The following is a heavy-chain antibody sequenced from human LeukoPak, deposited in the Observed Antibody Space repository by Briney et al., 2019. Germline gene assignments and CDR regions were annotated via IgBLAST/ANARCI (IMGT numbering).Heavy chain of an antibody. CDR3: ARQSMYGDY. D-gene: IGHD3-10*02. Sequence: GESLKISCKGSGYSFSDYWIGWVRQTPGKGLEWMGVIYPDDADTRYSPSFQGQVIISADESINTAYLQWNGLKASDTAMYYCARQSMYGDYWGQGTLVTVSS. V-gene: IGHV5-51*01. CDR1: GYSFSDYW. J-gene: IGHJ4*02. CDR2: IYPDDADT.